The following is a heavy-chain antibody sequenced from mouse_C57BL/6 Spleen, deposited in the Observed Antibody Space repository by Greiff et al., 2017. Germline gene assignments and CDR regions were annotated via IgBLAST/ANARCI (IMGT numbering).Heavy chain of an antibody. Sequence: EVKVVESGGDLVKPGGSLKLSCAASGFTFSSYGMSWVRQTPDKRLEWVATISSGGSYTYYPDNVKGRFTISRDNAKNTLYLQMSRLKSEDTAMYYCARQCNWDLYDFDYWGQGTTLTVSS. J-gene: IGHJ2*01. V-gene: IGHV5-6*01. CDR3: ARQCNWDLYDFDY. D-gene: IGHD4-1*01. CDR2: ISSGGSYT. CDR1: GFTFSSYG.